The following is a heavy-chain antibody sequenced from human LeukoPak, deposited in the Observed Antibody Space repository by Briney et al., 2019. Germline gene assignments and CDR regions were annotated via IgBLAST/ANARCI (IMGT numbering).Heavy chain of an antibody. CDR3: ARGGSTDEAPYYYCYMDV. CDR2: IIPIFGTA. D-gene: IGHD3-16*01. Sequence: GSSVKVSCKASGGTFSSYAISWVRQAPGQGLEWMGRIIPIFGTANYAQKFQGRVTITTDESTNTAYMGLSSLRSEDTAVYYCARGGSTDEAPYYYCYMDVWGKGTTVTVSS. CDR1: GGTFSSYA. V-gene: IGHV1-69*05. J-gene: IGHJ6*03.